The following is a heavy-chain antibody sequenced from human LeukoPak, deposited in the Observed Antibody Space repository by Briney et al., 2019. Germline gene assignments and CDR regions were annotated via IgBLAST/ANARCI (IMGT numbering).Heavy chain of an antibody. CDR1: GFTFSSYD. CDR3: ARGYIAVAGTVYYYFDY. CDR2: IGTAGDT. D-gene: IGHD6-19*01. V-gene: IGHV3-13*01. J-gene: IGHJ4*02. Sequence: PGGSLRLSCAASGFTFSSYDMHWVRQATGKGLEWVSAIGTAGDTYYPGSVKGRFTISRENAKNSLYLQMNSLRAEDTAVYYCARGYIAVAGTVYYYFDYWGQGTLVTVSS.